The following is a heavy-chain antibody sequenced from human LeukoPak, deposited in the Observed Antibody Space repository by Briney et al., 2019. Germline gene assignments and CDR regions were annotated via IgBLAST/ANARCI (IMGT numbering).Heavy chain of an antibody. CDR2: IYYSGST. J-gene: IGHJ4*02. CDR1: GGSISSYY. V-gene: IGHV4-59*01. Sequence: SGTLSLTCTVSGGSISSYYWSWIRQPPGKGLEWIGYIYYSGSTNYNPSLKSRVTISVDTSKNQFSLKLSSVTAADTAVYYCARVNSSSSAFDYWGQGTLVTVSS. CDR3: ARVNSSSSAFDY. D-gene: IGHD6-6*01.